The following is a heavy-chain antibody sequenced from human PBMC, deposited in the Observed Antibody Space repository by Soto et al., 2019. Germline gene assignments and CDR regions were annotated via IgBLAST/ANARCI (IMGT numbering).Heavy chain of an antibody. CDR3: ASVGISSSDAFEI. Sequence: QVQLQESGPGLVKPSQTLSLTCTVSGGSISSGGYYWSWIRQHPEKGLEWIVYIYYTGNTYYNVSLKSRVSLSVYTSNNQFARKLNSVTAADTVVYYCASVGISSSDAFEIWCKGTTVTVSS. J-gene: IGHJ3*02. D-gene: IGHD3-3*02. V-gene: IGHV4-31*03. CDR2: IYYTGNT. CDR1: GGSISSGGYY.